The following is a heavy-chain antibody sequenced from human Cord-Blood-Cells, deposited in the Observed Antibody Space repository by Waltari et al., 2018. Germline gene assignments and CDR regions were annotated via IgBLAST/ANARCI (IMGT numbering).Heavy chain of an antibody. CDR2: MNPNSGNT. Sequence: QVQLLQSGAAYKMPGACVQVTRKASGYTFTRSDLNWVRQATGQGLEWMGWMNPNSGNTGYAQKFQGRVTMTRNTSISTAYMELSSLRSEDTAVYYCASLMAAAGNYWGQGTLVTVSS. CDR1: GYTFTRSD. J-gene: IGHJ4*02. V-gene: IGHV1-8*01. D-gene: IGHD6-13*01. CDR3: ASLMAAAGNY.